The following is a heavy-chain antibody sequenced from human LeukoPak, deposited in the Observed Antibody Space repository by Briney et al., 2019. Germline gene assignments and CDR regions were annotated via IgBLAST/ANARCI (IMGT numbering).Heavy chain of an antibody. CDR2: IKQDGSDK. CDR1: GFTFSSYW. Sequence: GGSLRLSCAASGFTFSSYWMSWVRQAPGKGLEWVANIKQDGSDKYYVDSVKGRFTISRDNAKNSLYLQMNSLRAEGTAVYYCAREPYGDYFDFWGQGTLVTVSS. J-gene: IGHJ4*02. CDR3: AREPYGDYFDF. V-gene: IGHV3-7*03. D-gene: IGHD4-17*01.